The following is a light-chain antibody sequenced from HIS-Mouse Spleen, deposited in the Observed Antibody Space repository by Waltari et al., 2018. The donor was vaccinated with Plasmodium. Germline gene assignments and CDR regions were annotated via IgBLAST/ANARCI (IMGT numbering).Light chain of an antibody. CDR1: QSVLYSSNNKNY. CDR2: WAS. CDR3: QQYYSTPPYT. V-gene: IGKV4-1*01. J-gene: IGKJ2*01. Sequence: DIVMTQSPDSLAVSLGERATINCKFSQSVLYSSNNKNYLACYQQKPGQPHKLLIYWASTRESGVPDRFSGSGSGTDFTLTISSLQAEDVAVYYCQQYYSTPPYTFGQGTKLEIK.